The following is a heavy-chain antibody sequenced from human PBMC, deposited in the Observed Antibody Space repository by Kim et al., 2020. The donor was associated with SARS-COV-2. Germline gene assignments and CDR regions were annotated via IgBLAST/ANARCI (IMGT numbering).Heavy chain of an antibody. J-gene: IGHJ6*02. Sequence: GGSLRLSCAASGFTFGDYAMHWVRQAPGKGLEWVSGISWNSGSIGYADSVKGRFTISRDNAKNSLYLQMNSLRAEDTALYYCAKDPGYCSSTSCYTMGGPMDVWGQGTTVTVSS. CDR3: AKDPGYCSSTSCYTMGGPMDV. D-gene: IGHD2-2*02. CDR1: GFTFGDYA. CDR2: ISWNSGSI. V-gene: IGHV3-9*01.